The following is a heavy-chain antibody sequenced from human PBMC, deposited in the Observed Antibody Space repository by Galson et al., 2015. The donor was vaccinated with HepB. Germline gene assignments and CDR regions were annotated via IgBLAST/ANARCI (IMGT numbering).Heavy chain of an antibody. CDR1: GFTFSSYA. D-gene: IGHD1-26*01. Sequence: SLRLSCAASGFTFSSYAMSWVRQAPGKGLEWVSAISGSGGGTYYSDSVKGRFTISRDNSKNMLYLQMNSLRAEDTAVYFCAKGSGVWELPADYWGQGTLVTVSS. J-gene: IGHJ4*02. V-gene: IGHV3-23*01. CDR3: AKGSGVWELPADY. CDR2: ISGSGGGT.